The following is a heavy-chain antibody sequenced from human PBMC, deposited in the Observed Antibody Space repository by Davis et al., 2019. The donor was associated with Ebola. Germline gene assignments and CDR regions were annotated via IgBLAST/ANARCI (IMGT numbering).Heavy chain of an antibody. D-gene: IGHD2-2*02. CDR3: AKLGCTSSSCYTGNFYYYYGMDV. CDR1: GFTFGDYA. Sequence: GGSLRLSCTASGFTFGDYAMSWFRQAPGKGLEWVSYISSSSSYTNYADSVKGRFTISRDNSKDTLYLQMNSLRAEDTAVYYCAKLGCTSSSCYTGNFYYYYGMDVWGQGTTVTVSS. J-gene: IGHJ6*02. V-gene: IGHV3-11*03. CDR2: ISSSSSYT.